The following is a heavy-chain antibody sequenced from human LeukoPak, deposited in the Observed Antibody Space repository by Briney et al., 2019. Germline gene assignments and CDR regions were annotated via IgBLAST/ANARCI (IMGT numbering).Heavy chain of an antibody. D-gene: IGHD6-19*01. Sequence: ASVKVSCKASGYTFTSYGISWVRQAPGQGLEWMGWISAYNGNTNYAQKLQGRVTMTTDTSTSTAYMELRSLRSDDTAVYYCARVRRIAVVMRAFDIWGQGTMVTVTS. V-gene: IGHV1-18*01. CDR2: ISAYNGNT. CDR1: GYTFTSYG. CDR3: ARVRRIAVVMRAFDI. J-gene: IGHJ3*02.